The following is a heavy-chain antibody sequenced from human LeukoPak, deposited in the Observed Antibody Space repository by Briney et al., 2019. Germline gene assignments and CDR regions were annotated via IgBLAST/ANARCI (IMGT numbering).Heavy chain of an antibody. Sequence: GSLRLSCAASGFTFSIHAMGWVRPAPGKGRGWVAHVSTDGTSTSSVDSVKGRFTISRDNAKNTLYLQMNSLRAEDTAVYYCARDSPNYSKGAIDIWGQGTMVTVSS. CDR2: VSTDGTST. D-gene: IGHD1-7*01. CDR1: GFTFSIHA. V-gene: IGHV3-74*01. J-gene: IGHJ3*02. CDR3: ARDSPNYSKGAIDI.